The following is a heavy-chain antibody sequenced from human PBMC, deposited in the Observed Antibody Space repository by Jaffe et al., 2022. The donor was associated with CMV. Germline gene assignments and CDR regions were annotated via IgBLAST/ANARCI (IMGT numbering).Heavy chain of an antibody. V-gene: IGHV3-21*01. Sequence: EVQLVESGGGLVKPGGSLRLSCAASGFTFSSYSMNWVRQAPGKGLEWVSSISSSSSYIYYADSVKGRFTISRDNAKNSLYLQMNSLRAEDTAVYYCARAYYYDSSGYLPLDYWGQGTLVTVSS. CDR1: GFTFSSYS. CDR2: ISSSSSYI. D-gene: IGHD3-22*01. CDR3: ARAYYYDSSGYLPLDY. J-gene: IGHJ4*02.